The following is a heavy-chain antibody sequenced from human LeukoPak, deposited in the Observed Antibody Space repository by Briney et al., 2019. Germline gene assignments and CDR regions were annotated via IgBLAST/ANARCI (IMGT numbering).Heavy chain of an antibody. V-gene: IGHV3-23*01. CDR3: AKDLRFFGSGYYDPHNSIFDY. CDR1: GFTFNIYA. CDR2: ISGSGDST. Sequence: PGGSLRLSCAASGFTFNIYAMTWVRQAPGKGLEWVSTISGSGDSTNYADSVKGRFTISRDNSKNTLYLQMNSLRAEDTAVYYCAKDLRFFGSGYYDPHNSIFDYWGQGTLVTVSS. D-gene: IGHD3-22*01. J-gene: IGHJ4*02.